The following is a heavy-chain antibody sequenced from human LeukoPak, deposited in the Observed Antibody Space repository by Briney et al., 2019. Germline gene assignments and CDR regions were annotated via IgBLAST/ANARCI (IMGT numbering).Heavy chain of an antibody. D-gene: IGHD4-17*01. Sequence: SETLSLTCAVYGGSFSGYYWSWIRQPPGKGLEWIGEINHSGSTNYNPSLKSRVTISVDTSKNQFSLKLSSVTAADTAVYYCARDPGTTVTTDSWFDPWGQGTLVTVSS. CDR2: INHSGST. CDR3: ARDPGTTVTTDSWFDP. J-gene: IGHJ5*02. V-gene: IGHV4-34*01. CDR1: GGSFSGYY.